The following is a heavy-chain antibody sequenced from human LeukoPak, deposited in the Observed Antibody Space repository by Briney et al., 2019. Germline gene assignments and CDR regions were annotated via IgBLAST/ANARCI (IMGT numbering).Heavy chain of an antibody. D-gene: IGHD2-21*02. CDR3: ARDRRGVVTANYYYYGLDV. CDR2: ISYDGSSK. Sequence: GGSLRLSCAASGFTFSSYAMHWVRQAPGKGLGWVALISYDGSSKYYADSVKGRFTISRDNSKNTLYLQLNSLRAEDTAVYYCARDRRGVVTANYYYYGLDVWGQGTTVTVSS. CDR1: GFTFSSYA. V-gene: IGHV3-30-3*01. J-gene: IGHJ6*02.